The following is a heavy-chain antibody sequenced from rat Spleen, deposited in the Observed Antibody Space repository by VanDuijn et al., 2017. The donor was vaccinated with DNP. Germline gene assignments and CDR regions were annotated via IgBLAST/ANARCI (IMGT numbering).Heavy chain of an antibody. CDR1: EFSLTDYS. CDR2: LRATGIT. CDR3: VRSGGRYSTFDF. D-gene: IGHD1-11*01. J-gene: IGHJ1*01. Sequence: QVQLKESGPGLVQPSQPLSLTCTVSEFSLTDYSVHWVRQPPGKVMEWLGRLRATGITDYNSTLKSRLSINRDTSKSQVLLKMNSLQTEDTAMYFCVRSGGRYSTFDFWGPGTMVTVSS. V-gene: IGHV2-19*01.